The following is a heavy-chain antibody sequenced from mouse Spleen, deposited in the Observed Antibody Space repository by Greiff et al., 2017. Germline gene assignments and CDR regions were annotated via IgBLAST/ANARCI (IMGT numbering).Heavy chain of an antibody. Sequence: VQLQQPGAELVRPGSSVKLSCKASGYTFTSYWMDWVKQRPGQGLEWIGNIYPSDSETHYNQKFKDKATLTVDKSSSTAYMQLSSLTSEDSAVYYCARSELTGTMGWYFDVWGTGTTVTVSS. CDR3: ARSELTGTMGWYFDV. J-gene: IGHJ1*03. V-gene: IGHV1-61*01. D-gene: IGHD4-1*01. CDR1: GYTFTSYW. CDR2: IYPSDSET.